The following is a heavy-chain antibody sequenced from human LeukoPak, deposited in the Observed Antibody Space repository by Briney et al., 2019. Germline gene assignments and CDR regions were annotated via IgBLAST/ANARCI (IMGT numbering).Heavy chain of an antibody. CDR1: GFTFSSYA. Sequence: GGSLRLSCAASGFTFSSYAMSWVRQAPGKGLEWVSAISGSGGSTYYADSVKGRFTISRDNSKNTLYLQMNSLRAEDTAVYYCARDPEGVVSPYIAVAGNWFDPWGQGTLVTVSS. CDR3: ARDPEGVVSPYIAVAGNWFDP. J-gene: IGHJ5*02. CDR2: ISGSGGST. V-gene: IGHV3-23*01. D-gene: IGHD6-19*01.